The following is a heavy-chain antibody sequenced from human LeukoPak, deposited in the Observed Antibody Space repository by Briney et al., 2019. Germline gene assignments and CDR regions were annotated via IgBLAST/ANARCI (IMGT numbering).Heavy chain of an antibody. Sequence: PGRSLRFSCAASGFTFDDYAMHWVRQPPGKGLEWVSGISWNSGNIGYGDSVKGRFTISRDNAKNSLYLQMNSLRAEDTAVYYCARGIGRSAFDIWGQGTMVTVSS. D-gene: IGHD2-21*01. CDR1: GFTFDDYA. CDR3: ARGIGRSAFDI. J-gene: IGHJ3*02. V-gene: IGHV3-9*01. CDR2: ISWNSGNI.